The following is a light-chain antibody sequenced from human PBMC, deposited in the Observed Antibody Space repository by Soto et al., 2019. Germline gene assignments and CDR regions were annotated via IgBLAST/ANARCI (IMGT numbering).Light chain of an antibody. CDR1: QSVTSNY. CDR3: QQYGRSSLMHT. CDR2: GGS. Sequence: EIVLTQSPGTLSLSPGERATLSCRASQSVTSNYLAWYQQKPGQAPRLLIYGGSTRAAGVPDRFSGSGSGTDFTLTIIRVESECFAVNYCQQYGRSSLMHTFGQGTKLGVK. J-gene: IGKJ2*01. V-gene: IGKV3-20*01.